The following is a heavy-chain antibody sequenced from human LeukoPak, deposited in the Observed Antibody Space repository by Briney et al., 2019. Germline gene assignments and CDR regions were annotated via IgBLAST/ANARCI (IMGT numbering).Heavy chain of an antibody. CDR1: EFDFSSHA. CDR2: ISYDGSNK. V-gene: IGHV3-30-3*01. J-gene: IGHJ5*02. CDR3: ARVLWSGPFDP. Sequence: PGGSLRLSCAASEFDFSSHAMTWVRQAPGKGLEWVAVISYDGSNKYYADSVKGRFTISRDNSKNTLYLQMNSLRAEDTAVYYCARVLWSGPFDPWGQGTLVTVSS. D-gene: IGHD3-3*01.